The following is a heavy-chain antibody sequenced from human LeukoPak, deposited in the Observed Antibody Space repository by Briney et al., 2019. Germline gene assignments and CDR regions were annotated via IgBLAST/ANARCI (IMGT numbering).Heavy chain of an antibody. CDR2: IYTSGST. V-gene: IGHV4-61*02. Sequence: SQTLSLTCTVSGGSLSSGNYYWSWIRQPAGKGLEWIGRIYTSGSTSYNPTLKSRVTISADTSKNQLSLKLTSVTAADTAVYYCARESDLSNYDRTDYWGQGTLVTVSS. CDR3: ARESDLSNYDRTDY. D-gene: IGHD4/OR15-4a*01. J-gene: IGHJ4*02. CDR1: GGSLSSGNYY.